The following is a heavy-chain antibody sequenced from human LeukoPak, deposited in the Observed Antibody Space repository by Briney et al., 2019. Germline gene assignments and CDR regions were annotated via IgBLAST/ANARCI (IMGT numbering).Heavy chain of an antibody. CDR2: MNPNSGNT. CDR1: GYTFTSYD. Sequence: ASVKVSCKASGYTFTSYDIDWVRQATGQGLEWMGWMNPNSGNTGYAQKFHGRATINSNTSISTAYMELSSLRSEDTAVYYCARGRDITGTSDYWGQGTLVTVSS. J-gene: IGHJ4*02. CDR3: ARGRDITGTSDY. D-gene: IGHD1-20*01. V-gene: IGHV1-8*03.